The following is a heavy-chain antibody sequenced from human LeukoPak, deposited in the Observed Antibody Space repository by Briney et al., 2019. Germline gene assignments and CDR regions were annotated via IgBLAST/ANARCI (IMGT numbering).Heavy chain of an antibody. J-gene: IGHJ6*02. CDR2: IYHSGST. D-gene: IGHD3-10*01. CDR1: GGSISSSNW. Sequence: SGTLSLTCAVSGGSISSSNWWSWVRQPPGKGLEWIGEIYHSGSTNYNPSLKSRVTISVDKSKNQFSLKLSPVTAADTAVYYCAGPYYGSGSYPPSYYYYGMDVWGQGTTVTVSS. CDR3: AGPYYGSGSYPPSYYYYGMDV. V-gene: IGHV4-4*02.